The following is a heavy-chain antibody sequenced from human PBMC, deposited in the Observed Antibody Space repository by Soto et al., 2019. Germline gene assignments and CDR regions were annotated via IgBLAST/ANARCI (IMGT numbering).Heavy chain of an antibody. CDR2: VYYTGTT. V-gene: IGHV4-59*01. CDR1: GGSISSYF. CDR3: ARDLAAVPGAFNY. J-gene: IGHJ4*02. Sequence: QVQLQESGPGLLKPSETLSLTCTVSGGSISSYFYIWVRQPPGKGLEWIGSVYYTGTTDYNPSLKSRGTISVDTSKTQFSLNRRSVTAADTAVYYCARDLAAVPGAFNYWGRGTLVTVSS. D-gene: IGHD6-13*01.